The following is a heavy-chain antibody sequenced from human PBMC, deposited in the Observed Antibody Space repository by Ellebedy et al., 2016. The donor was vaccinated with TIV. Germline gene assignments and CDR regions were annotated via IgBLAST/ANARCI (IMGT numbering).Heavy chain of an antibody. CDR3: ARDGEDIVVVPAAIRGMDV. V-gene: IGHV4-34*01. CDR1: GGSFSGYY. Sequence: MPSETLSLTCAVYGGSFSGYYWSWIRQPPGKGLEWIGEINHSGSTNYNPSLKSRVTVSVDTSKNQFSLKLSSVTAADTAVYYCARDGEDIVVVPAAIRGMDVWGQGTTVTVSS. CDR2: INHSGST. D-gene: IGHD2-2*01. J-gene: IGHJ6*02.